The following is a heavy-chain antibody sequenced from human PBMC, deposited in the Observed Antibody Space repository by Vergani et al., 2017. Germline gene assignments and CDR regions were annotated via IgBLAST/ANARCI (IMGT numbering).Heavy chain of an antibody. V-gene: IGHV3-9*01. Sequence: EVQLVESGGGLVQPGRSLRLSCAASGFTFDDYAMHWVRQAPGKGLEWVSGISWNSGSIGYADSVKGRFTISRDNAKNSLYLQMNSLRAEDTGLYYCAKDHYDFWSGYPNLSPFDLWGRGTLVTVSS. J-gene: IGHJ2*01. CDR1: GFTFDDYA. CDR3: AKDHYDFWSGYPNLSPFDL. D-gene: IGHD3-3*01. CDR2: ISWNSGSI.